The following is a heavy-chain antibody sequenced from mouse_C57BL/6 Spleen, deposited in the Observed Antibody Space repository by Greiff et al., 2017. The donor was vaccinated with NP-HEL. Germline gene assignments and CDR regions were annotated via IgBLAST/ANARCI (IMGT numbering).Heavy chain of an antibody. Sequence: VQLQQSGAELARPGASVKLSCKASGYTFTSYGISWVKQRTGQGLEWIGEIYPRSGNTYYNEKFKGKATLTADKSSSTAYMELRSLTSEDSAVYFCALYITTVPLFAYWGQGTLVTVSA. CDR2: IYPRSGNT. D-gene: IGHD1-1*01. CDR1: GYTFTSYG. J-gene: IGHJ3*01. V-gene: IGHV1-81*01. CDR3: ALYITTVPLFAY.